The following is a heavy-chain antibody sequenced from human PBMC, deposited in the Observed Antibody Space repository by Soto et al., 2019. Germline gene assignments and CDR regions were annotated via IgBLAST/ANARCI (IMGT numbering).Heavy chain of an antibody. CDR2: IRRYAYGGTT. J-gene: IGHJ4*02. CDR3: TRAPTWDFDF. CDR1: GVTFGDYA. V-gene: IGHV3-49*04. D-gene: IGHD3-16*01. Sequence: LRLSCTTSGVTFGDYALSWARQAPGKGLEWVGFIRRYAYGGTTDYAASVKGRFTISRDDSKSIAYLQMNSLRTEDTALYYCTRAPTWDFDFWRQGTLVTVSS.